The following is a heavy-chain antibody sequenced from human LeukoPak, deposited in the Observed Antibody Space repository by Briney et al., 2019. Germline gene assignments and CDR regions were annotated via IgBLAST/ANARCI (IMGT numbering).Heavy chain of an antibody. D-gene: IGHD2-15*01. Sequence: SETLSLTCTVSGGSISTGSYYWSWIRQPAGKGLEWIGYIYYSGSTNYNPSLKSRVTISVDTSKNQFSLKLSSVTAADTAVYYCAGVAASAYWGQGTLVTVSS. CDR2: IYYSGST. J-gene: IGHJ4*02. CDR3: AGVAASAY. CDR1: GGSISTGSYY. V-gene: IGHV4-61*10.